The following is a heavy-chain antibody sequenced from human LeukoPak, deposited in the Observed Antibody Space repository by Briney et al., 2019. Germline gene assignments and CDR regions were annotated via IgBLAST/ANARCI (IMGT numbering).Heavy chain of an antibody. J-gene: IGHJ4*02. CDR3: ARHQGSNWISPIDY. CDR2: IYDSGST. V-gene: IGHV4-59*08. D-gene: IGHD1-20*01. CDR1: GGSMSSYY. Sequence: SETLSLTRTVSGGSMSSYYWSWIRQPPGKGLEWIGYIYDSGSTNYNPSLKSRVTISIDTSKNQFSLKLSSVTATDTALYYCARHQGSNWISPIDYWGQGTLVTVSS.